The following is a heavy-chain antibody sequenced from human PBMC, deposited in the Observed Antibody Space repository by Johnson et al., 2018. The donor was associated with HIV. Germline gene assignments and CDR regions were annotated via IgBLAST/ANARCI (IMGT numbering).Heavy chain of an antibody. D-gene: IGHD1-26*01. CDR1: GFTFSSYD. V-gene: IGHV3-9*01. J-gene: IGHJ3*02. CDR2: ISWNSGNI. Sequence: QLVESGGGLVQPVGSLRLSCAASGFTFSSYDMHWVRQATGKGLEWVSGISWNSGNIGYADSVKGRFTISRDNAKNSLYLQMNSLRAEDTALYYCANEPSLSGSYRIPLFDIWGQWTMVTVSS. CDR3: ANEPSLSGSYRIPLFDI.